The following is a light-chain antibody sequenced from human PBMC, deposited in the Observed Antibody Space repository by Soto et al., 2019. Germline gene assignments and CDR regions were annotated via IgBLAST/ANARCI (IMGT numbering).Light chain of an antibody. CDR1: SSDVGSYNY. CDR2: EIS. CDR3: SSYAGSNNLV. J-gene: IGLJ2*01. Sequence: QSALTQPPSASGSPGQSVTISCTGTSSDVGSYNYVSWYQQYPGKAPKLMIYEISKRPSGVPDRFSGSKSGNMASLTVSGLQAEDEADYYCSSYAGSNNLVFGGGTKLTVL. V-gene: IGLV2-8*01.